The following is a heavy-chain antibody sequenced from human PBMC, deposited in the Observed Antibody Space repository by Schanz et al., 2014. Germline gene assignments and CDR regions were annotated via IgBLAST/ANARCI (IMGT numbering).Heavy chain of an antibody. CDR2: ITYNGGTI. CDR1: GITFSSHS. V-gene: IGHV3-48*04. CDR3: TRDVRLDRRGNWFDP. D-gene: IGHD1-1*01. J-gene: IGHJ5*02. Sequence: EVQLVESGGGLVQPGGSLRLSCVASGITFSSHSFNWVRQAPGKGLEWISYITYNGGTIYYADSVKGRFTISRDNSNKTVDLQMNSLRAEDTAVYYCTRDVRLDRRGNWFDPWGQGTLVTVSS.